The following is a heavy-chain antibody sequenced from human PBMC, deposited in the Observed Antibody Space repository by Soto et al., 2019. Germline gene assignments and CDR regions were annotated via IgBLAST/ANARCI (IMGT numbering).Heavy chain of an antibody. CDR2: ISSSSTTI. CDR1: GFTFSDHY. D-gene: IGHD3-16*02. J-gene: IGHJ4*02. Sequence: QVQLVESGGGLVKPGGSLRLSCAASGFTFSDHYMNWIRQAPGKGLEWVSYISSSSTTIQYADSVKGRFTISRDNAKNSRYLQMNSLRAEDTAVDYCARDHRWRWHDSGGQGTLVTVSS. V-gene: IGHV3-11*01. CDR3: ARDHRWRWHDS.